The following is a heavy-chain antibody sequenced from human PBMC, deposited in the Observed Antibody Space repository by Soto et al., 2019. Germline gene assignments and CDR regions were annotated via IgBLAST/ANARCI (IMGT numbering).Heavy chain of an antibody. Sequence: QVQLVQSGAEVKKPGASVKVSCKASGYTFTSYDINWVRQATGQGLEWMGWMNPNSGNTGYAQKFQGRVTMTRNTSKRTSYMALSRLRSEATDVYYCAISWMQLWHDDYYYGMDVWGQGTTVTVSS. D-gene: IGHD5-18*01. V-gene: IGHV1-8*01. CDR3: AISWMQLWHDDYYYGMDV. CDR2: MNPNSGNT. J-gene: IGHJ6*02. CDR1: GYTFTSYD.